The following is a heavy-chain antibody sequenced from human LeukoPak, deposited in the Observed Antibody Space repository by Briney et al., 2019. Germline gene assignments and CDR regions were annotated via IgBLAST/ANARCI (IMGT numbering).Heavy chain of an antibody. D-gene: IGHD1-14*01. Sequence: PSETLSLTCTVSGGSISSYYWSWIRQPPGKGLEWIGYIYYSGSTNYNPSLKSRVTISVDTSKNQFSLKLSSVTAADTAVYYCARVSMEPERALFDYWGQGTLVTVSS. V-gene: IGHV4-59*01. CDR2: IYYSGST. CDR1: GGSISSYY. CDR3: ARVSMEPERALFDY. J-gene: IGHJ4*02.